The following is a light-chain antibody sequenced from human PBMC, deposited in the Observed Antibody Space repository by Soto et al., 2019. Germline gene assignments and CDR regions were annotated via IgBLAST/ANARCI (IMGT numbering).Light chain of an antibody. Sequence: QSALTQPRSASGSPGQSVTISCTGTSSDVGGYNYVSWYQQHPGKAPKLMIYDVNKRPSGVPDRFSGSKSGNTASLTIAGLQAEDEADYYCCSYAGSYTLVFRTGTKV. CDR3: CSYAGSYTLV. V-gene: IGLV2-11*01. CDR2: DVN. J-gene: IGLJ1*01. CDR1: SSDVGGYNY.